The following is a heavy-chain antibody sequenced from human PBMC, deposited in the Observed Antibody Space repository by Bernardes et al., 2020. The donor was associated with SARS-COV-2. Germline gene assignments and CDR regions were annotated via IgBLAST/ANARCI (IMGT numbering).Heavy chain of an antibody. V-gene: IGHV3-23*01. CDR1: GFTLDTFA. D-gene: IGHD2-21*02. CDR2: VSASGDT. CDR3: AKDYCGGDCDFFDY. Sequence: GGSLRLSCAASGFTLDTFAMSWVRQVPGKGLEWVSGVSASGDTYYADSVKGRFTISRDNSKNILFLQMNNLRAEDTAVYYCAKDYCGGDCDFFDYWGQGTVVTVSS. J-gene: IGHJ4*02.